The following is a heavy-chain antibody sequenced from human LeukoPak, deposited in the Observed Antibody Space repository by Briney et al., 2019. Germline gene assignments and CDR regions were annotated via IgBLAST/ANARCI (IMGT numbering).Heavy chain of an antibody. CDR1: GFTFSNYW. CDR2: ISWNSGSI. J-gene: IGHJ4*02. V-gene: IGHV3-9*01. D-gene: IGHD3-22*01. Sequence: GGSLRLSCAASGFTFSNYWMHWVRQAPGKGLEWVSGISWNSGSIGYADSVKGRFTISRDNAKNSLYLQMNSLRAEDTALYYCAKGYYYDSSGHLGYWGQGTLVTVSS. CDR3: AKGYYYDSSGHLGY.